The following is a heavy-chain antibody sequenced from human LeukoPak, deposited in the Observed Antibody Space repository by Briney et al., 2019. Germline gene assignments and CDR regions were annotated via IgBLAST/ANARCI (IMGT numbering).Heavy chain of an antibody. CDR3: ARGIAVARFDY. CDR1: GGSFSGYY. CDR2: INHSGST. D-gene: IGHD2-2*01. J-gene: IGHJ4*02. Sequence: SETLSLTCAVYGGSFSGYYWSWIRQPPGKGLEWIGEINHSGSTNYNPSLKSRVTISVDTSKNQFSLKLSSVTAADTAVYYCARGIAVARFDYWGQGTLVTVSS. V-gene: IGHV4-34*01.